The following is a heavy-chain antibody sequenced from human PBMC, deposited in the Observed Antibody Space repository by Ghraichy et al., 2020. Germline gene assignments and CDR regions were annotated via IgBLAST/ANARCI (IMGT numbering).Heavy chain of an antibody. CDR3: AGRRTTMVRGPLDY. J-gene: IGHJ4*02. CDR2: INHSGST. Sequence: SQTLSLTCAVYGGSFSGYYWSWIRQPPGKGLEWIGEINHSGSTNYNPSLKSRVTISVDTSKNQFSLKLSSVTAADTAVYYCAGRRTTMVRGPLDYWGQGTLVTVSS. D-gene: IGHD3-10*01. CDR1: GGSFSGYY. V-gene: IGHV4-34*01.